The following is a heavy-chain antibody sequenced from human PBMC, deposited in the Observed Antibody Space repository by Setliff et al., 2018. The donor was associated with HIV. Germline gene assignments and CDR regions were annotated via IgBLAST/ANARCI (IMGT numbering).Heavy chain of an antibody. Sequence: ASVKVSCKASGYTFTYLFIHWVRLAPGRGLEWMGVINPKSGDTNYAQNFQGRVTMTRDTSISKAYMELSSLTSDDTAVYYCATSSRIYYYSYMDVWGKGTTVTAP. CDR3: ATSSRIYYYSYMDV. J-gene: IGHJ6*03. CDR2: INPKSGDT. V-gene: IGHV1-2*02. CDR1: GYTFTYLF. D-gene: IGHD2-2*01.